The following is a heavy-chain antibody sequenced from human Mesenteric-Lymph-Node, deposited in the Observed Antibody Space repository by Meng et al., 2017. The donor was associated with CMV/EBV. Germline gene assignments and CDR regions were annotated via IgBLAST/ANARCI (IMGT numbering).Heavy chain of an antibody. CDR3: ARRKLEKAAFDI. CDR1: GFTFDDYG. V-gene: IGHV3-20*04. CDR2: INWNGGST. D-gene: IGHD1-1*01. J-gene: IGHJ3*02. Sequence: GGSLRLSCAASGFTFDDYGMSSVRQAPGKGLEWVSGINWNGGSTGYADSVKGRFTISRDNAKNSLYLQMNSLRAEDTALYYCARRKLEKAAFDIWGQGTMVTVSS.